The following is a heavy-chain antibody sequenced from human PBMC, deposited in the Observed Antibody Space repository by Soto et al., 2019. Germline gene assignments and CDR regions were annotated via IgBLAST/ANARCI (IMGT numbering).Heavy chain of an antibody. CDR3: ANGSYNGRYSDFDC. J-gene: IGHJ4*02. V-gene: IGHV3-30*18. Sequence: GGSLRLSCAASGFTFSSYGMFWVRQPPGRGLERGSFISYDGSNQCSECVQGRFNVSRDNCQNTLYLQMNRLRDEDTAVYYCANGSYNGRYSDFDCWGQGTMVTVSS. D-gene: IGHD1-26*01. CDR1: GFTFSSYG. CDR2: ISYDGSNQ.